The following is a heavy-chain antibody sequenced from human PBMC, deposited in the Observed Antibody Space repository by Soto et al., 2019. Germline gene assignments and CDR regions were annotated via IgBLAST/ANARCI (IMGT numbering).Heavy chain of an antibody. CDR3: EREVTCGGGSFSLGL. D-gene: IGHD2-21*01. V-gene: IGHV1-2*06. J-gene: IGHJ4*02. CDR1: GYFFTSHY. CDR2: INPNNGDT. Sequence: QVQLVQSGAEVEKPGASVKVSCKTSGYFFTSHYIHWVRLAPGRGLEWMGRINPNNGDTNSPQKFQGRVTMTSDTSISAAYMEMSGLRSDDTALYYCEREVTCGGGSFSLGLWGQGTLVTVSS.